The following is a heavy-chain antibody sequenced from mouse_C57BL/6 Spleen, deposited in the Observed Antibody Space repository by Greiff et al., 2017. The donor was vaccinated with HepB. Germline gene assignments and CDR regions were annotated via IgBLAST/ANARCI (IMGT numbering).Heavy chain of an antibody. J-gene: IGHJ3*01. V-gene: IGHV1-26*01. CDR1: GYTFTDYY. Sequence: EVQLQQSGPELVKPGASVKISCKASGYTFTDYYMNWVKQSHGKSLEWIGDINPNNGGTSYNQKFKGKATLTVDKSSSTAYMELRSLTSEDSAVYYCATAGGARFAYWGQGTLVTVSA. CDR2: INPNNGGT. CDR3: ATAGGARFAY.